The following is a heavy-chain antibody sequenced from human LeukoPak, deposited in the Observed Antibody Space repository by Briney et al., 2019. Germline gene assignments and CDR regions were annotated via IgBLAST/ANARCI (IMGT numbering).Heavy chain of an antibody. CDR2: IYHSGST. CDR3: ARNSVRDYYDSSGYPEGDAFDI. D-gene: IGHD3-22*01. CDR1: GGSISSGGYY. Sequence: PSETLSLTCTVSGGSISSGGYYWSWIRQPPGKGLEWIGYIYHSGSTYYNPSLKSRVTISVDRSKNQFSLKLSSVTAADTAVYYCARNSVRDYYDSSGYPEGDAFDIWGQGTMVTVSS. V-gene: IGHV4-30-2*01. J-gene: IGHJ3*02.